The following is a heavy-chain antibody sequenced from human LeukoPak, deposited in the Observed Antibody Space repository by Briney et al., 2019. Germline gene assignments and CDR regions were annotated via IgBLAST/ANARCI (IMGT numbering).Heavy chain of an antibody. J-gene: IGHJ4*02. Sequence: VASVKVSCKTSGYTFTAYYMDWVRQAPGQGLEWMGRINPNSGGTNYAQKFQGRVTMTRDTSISTAYMELSRLRSDDTAVYYCASLGVADPYRWGQGTLVTVSS. V-gene: IGHV1-2*06. CDR1: GYTFTAYY. D-gene: IGHD6-19*01. CDR2: INPNSGGT. CDR3: ASLGVADPYR.